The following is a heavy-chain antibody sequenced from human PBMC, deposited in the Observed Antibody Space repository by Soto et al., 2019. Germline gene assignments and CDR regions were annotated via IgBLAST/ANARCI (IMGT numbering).Heavy chain of an antibody. V-gene: IGHV3-30*18. J-gene: IGHJ4*02. D-gene: IGHD1-7*01. CDR3: AKDRVGGTFYTPLAF. Sequence: SLLLSCHASGFNFYNYGMHGVRQAAGKGLEWVAVITYDGSFQYYADSVKGRFTISRDNSKNTLSLHLNTLKPEDTAVYHCAKDRVGGTFYTPLAFWGQGTLVTVSS. CDR2: ITYDGSFQ. CDR1: GFNFYNYG.